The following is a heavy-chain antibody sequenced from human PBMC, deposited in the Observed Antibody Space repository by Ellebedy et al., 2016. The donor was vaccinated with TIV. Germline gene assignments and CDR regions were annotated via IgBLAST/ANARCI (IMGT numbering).Heavy chain of an antibody. V-gene: IGHV5-51*01. CDR3: ARAYYDFLTGRYRHGMDF. Sequence: GESLKISCKGSGYIFNTYWLAWVRQLPGAGLEWMGIIYTGYSDATYSPSFQGQVTISADKSISTTSLQWSSLKASDTAIYYCARAYYDFLTGRYRHGMDFWGQGTMVTVSS. CDR1: GYIFNTYW. CDR2: IYTGYSDA. D-gene: IGHD3-9*01. J-gene: IGHJ6*02.